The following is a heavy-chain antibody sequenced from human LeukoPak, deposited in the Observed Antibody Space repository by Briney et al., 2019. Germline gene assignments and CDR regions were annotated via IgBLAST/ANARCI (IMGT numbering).Heavy chain of an antibody. D-gene: IGHD4-11*01. CDR1: GGSISSYY. CDR3: ARDRYDYGNYYYYYYMDV. CDR2: IYTSGST. Sequence: PSETLSLTCTVSGGSISSYYWSWIRQPAGKGLEWIRRIYTSGSTNYNPSLKSRVTMSVDTSKNQFSLKLSSVTAADTAVYYCARDRYDYGNYYYYYYMDVWGKGTTVTVSS. J-gene: IGHJ6*03. V-gene: IGHV4-4*07.